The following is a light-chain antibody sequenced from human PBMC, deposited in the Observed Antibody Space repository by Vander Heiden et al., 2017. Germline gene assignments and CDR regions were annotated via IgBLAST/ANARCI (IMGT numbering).Light chain of an antibody. CDR2: AAS. CDR3: QQYNNYPPT. V-gene: IGKV1D-16*01. Sequence: DIQMTQSPPPLSASVGDSVSITCRASQDTTSWVAWYQQKPGNAPKSLIYAASTRQNGVPSRFSGSGSGTDFTLTISSLQPEDFGFYYCQQYNNYPPTFGQGTRLEIK. CDR1: QDTTSW. J-gene: IGKJ5*01.